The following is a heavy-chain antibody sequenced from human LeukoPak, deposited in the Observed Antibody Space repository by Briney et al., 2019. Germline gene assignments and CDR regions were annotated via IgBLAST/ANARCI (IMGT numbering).Heavy chain of an antibody. J-gene: IGHJ4*02. V-gene: IGHV1-18*01. CDR3: ATYSAAGRTYYFDY. CDR2: ISPYNGNT. CDR1: RGTFTNYA. D-gene: IGHD6-13*01. Sequence: ASVKVSCKASRGTFTNYAISGVRQAPGQGLEWMGWISPYNGNTNYAQKLQGRVTMTRDTSTSTAYMELRSLRSDDTAVYYCATYSAAGRTYYFDYWGQGALVTVSS.